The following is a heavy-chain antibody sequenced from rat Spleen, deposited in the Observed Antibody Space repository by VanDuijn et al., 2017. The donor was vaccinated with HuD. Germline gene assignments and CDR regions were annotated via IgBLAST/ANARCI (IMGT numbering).Heavy chain of an antibody. D-gene: IGHD1-6*01. J-gene: IGHJ2*01. Sequence: EVQLVESGGGLVQPGRSLKLSCAASGFTFSNYYMAWVRQAPTKGLEWVAYISTGGGNTYYRDSVKGRFTVSRDNAKSTLYLQMDSMRSEDTATYYCSTAGSFTDYYCAGGFDYWGQGVMVTVSS. CDR3: STAGSFTDYYCAGGFDY. CDR1: GFTFSNYY. CDR2: ISTGGGNT. V-gene: IGHV5-27*01.